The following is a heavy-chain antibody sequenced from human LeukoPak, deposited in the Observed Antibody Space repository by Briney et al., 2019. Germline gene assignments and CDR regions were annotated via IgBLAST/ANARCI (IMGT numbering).Heavy chain of an antibody. V-gene: IGHV1-18*01. J-gene: IGHJ6*02. CDR3: ARDLHDSSGPQLFLDYYYYGMDV. CDR2: TSAYNGNT. Sequence: GASVKVSCKASGYTFTSYGISWVRQAPGQGLEWMGWTSAYNGNTNYAQKLQGRVTMTTDTSTSTAYMELRSLRSDDTAVYYCARDLHDSSGPQLFLDYYYYGMDVWGQGTTVAVSS. CDR1: GYTFTSYG. D-gene: IGHD3-22*01.